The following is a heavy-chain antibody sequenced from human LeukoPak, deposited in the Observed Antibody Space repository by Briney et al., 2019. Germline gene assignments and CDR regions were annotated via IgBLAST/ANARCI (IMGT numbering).Heavy chain of an antibody. Sequence: PSETLSLTCTVSGGSISGSSSYWGWIRQPPGKGLEWIGSIYYSGSTYQKPSLKSRVTISVDTSKNQFSLKLSSVTAADTAVYYCATELEGRDGYNDYWGQGTLVSVSS. CDR1: GGSISGSSSY. D-gene: IGHD5-24*01. CDR2: IYYSGST. CDR3: ATELEGRDGYNDY. J-gene: IGHJ4*02. V-gene: IGHV4-39*01.